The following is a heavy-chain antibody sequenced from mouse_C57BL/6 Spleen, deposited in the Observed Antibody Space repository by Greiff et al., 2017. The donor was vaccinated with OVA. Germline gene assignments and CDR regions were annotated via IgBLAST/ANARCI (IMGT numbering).Heavy chain of an antibody. CDR2: IDPSDSYT. CDR1: GYTFTSYW. V-gene: IGHV1-69*01. CDR3: ARSTGSSFYFDY. Sequence: VQLQESGAELVRPGSSVKLSCKASGYTFTSYWMHWVKQRPGQGLEWIGEIDPSDSYTNYNQKFKGKSTLTVDKSSSTAYMQLSSLTSEDSAVYYCARSTGSSFYFDYWGQGTTLTVSS. D-gene: IGHD1-1*01. J-gene: IGHJ2*01.